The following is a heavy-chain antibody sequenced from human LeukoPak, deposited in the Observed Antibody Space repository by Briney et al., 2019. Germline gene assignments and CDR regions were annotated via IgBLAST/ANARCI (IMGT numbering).Heavy chain of an antibody. CDR3: AKDQYGGNPQHYFDY. D-gene: IGHD4-23*01. CDR1: GFTFSSYS. CDR2: ISSSSSYI. J-gene: IGHJ4*02. Sequence: GGSLRLSCAASGFTFSSYSMNWVRQAPGKGLEWVSSISSSSSYIYYADSVKGRFTISRDNAKNSLYLQMNSLRAEDTAIYYCAKDQYGGNPQHYFDYWGQGTLVTVSS. V-gene: IGHV3-21*04.